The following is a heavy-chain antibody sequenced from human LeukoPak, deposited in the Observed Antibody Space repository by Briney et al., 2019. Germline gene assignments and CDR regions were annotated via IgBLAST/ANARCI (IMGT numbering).Heavy chain of an antibody. V-gene: IGHV1-8*01. J-gene: IGHJ4*02. D-gene: IGHD6-13*01. CDR1: GYTFTSYD. Sequence: ASVKVSCKASGYTFTSYDINWVRQTTGQGLEWMGWMNPNSGNTGYAQKFQGRVTMTRNTSISTAYMELSSLRSEDTAVYYCARGIAAAGTPLEFDYWGQGTLVTVSS. CDR3: ARGIAAAGTPLEFDY. CDR2: MNPNSGNT.